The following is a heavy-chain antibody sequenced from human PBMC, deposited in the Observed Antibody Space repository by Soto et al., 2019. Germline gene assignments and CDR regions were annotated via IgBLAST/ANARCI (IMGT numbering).Heavy chain of an antibody. J-gene: IGHJ5*02. CDR1: GYTFTDYG. D-gene: IGHD6-19*01. CDR2: ISPYTGDT. Sequence: QVQLVQSGAEVKKPGASVKVSCKASGYTFTDYGISWVRQAPGEGLEWMGWISPYTGDTKYPQRLQGRVTVTADPSTSTASMELRSLKSDDTAVYYCAKTGGWNWFDPWGQGTLVSVSS. V-gene: IGHV1-18*01. CDR3: AKTGGWNWFDP.